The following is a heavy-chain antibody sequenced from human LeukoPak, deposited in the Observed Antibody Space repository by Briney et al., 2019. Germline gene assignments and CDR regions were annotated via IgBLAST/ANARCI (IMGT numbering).Heavy chain of an antibody. CDR2: MNPNSGNT. CDR1: GGTFTSYD. D-gene: IGHD6-13*01. J-gene: IGHJ5*02. V-gene: IGHV1-8*01. Sequence: GSSVKVSCKASGGTFTSYDINWVRQATGQGLEWMGWMNPNSGNTGYAQKFQGRVTMTRNTSISTAYMELSSLRSEDTAVYYCARQDSSSWSDWFDPWGQGTLVTVSS. CDR3: ARQDSSSWSDWFDP.